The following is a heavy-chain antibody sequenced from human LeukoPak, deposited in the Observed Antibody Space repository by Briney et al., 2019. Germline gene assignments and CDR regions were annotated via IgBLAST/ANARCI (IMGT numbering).Heavy chain of an antibody. J-gene: IGHJ4*02. V-gene: IGHV5-51*01. CDR2: IYPGDSDT. D-gene: IGHD3-22*01. Sequence: GESLKISCKGSGYSFTSYWIGWVRQMPGKGLEWMGIIYPGDSDTRYSPSFQGQVTISADKSISTAYLQWSSLKASDTAMYCCATHGYYDSSGYYYFDYWGQGTLVTVSS. CDR3: ATHGYYDSSGYYYFDY. CDR1: GYSFTSYW.